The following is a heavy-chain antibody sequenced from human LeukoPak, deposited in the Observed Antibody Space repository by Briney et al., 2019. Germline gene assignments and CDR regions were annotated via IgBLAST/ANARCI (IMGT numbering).Heavy chain of an antibody. CDR3: ASSEWLFHPFDY. D-gene: IGHD3-3*01. J-gene: IGHJ4*02. V-gene: IGHV4-34*01. CDR2: INHSGST. Sequence: PSETLSLTCAVYGGSFSGYYWSWIRQPPGKGLEWIGEINHSGSTNYNPSLKSRVTISVDTSKNQFSLKLSSVTAADTAVYYCASSEWLFHPFDYWGQGTLVTVSS. CDR1: GGSFSGYY.